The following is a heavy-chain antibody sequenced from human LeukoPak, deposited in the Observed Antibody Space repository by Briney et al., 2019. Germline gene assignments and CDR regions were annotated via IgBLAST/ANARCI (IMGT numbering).Heavy chain of an antibody. CDR1: GFTFSSYW. CDR3: ARGGVHHGFDY. V-gene: IGHV3-7*02. D-gene: IGHD1-14*01. Sequence: GGSLRLSCAASGFTFSSYWMSWVRQAPGKGLEWVANIKKDGSEKYYVDSVKGRFTISRDNAKNTLYLQMNSLGVEDTAVYYCARGGVHHGFDYWGQGTLVTVSS. J-gene: IGHJ4*02. CDR2: IKKDGSEK.